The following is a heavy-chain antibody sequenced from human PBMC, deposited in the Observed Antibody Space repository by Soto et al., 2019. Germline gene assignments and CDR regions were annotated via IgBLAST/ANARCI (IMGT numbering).Heavy chain of an antibody. V-gene: IGHV4-31*03. D-gene: IGHD3-16*02. J-gene: IGHJ1*01. CDR1: GGSISSGGYY. CDR3: ARVTDDYVWGSYRYTAPRGYFQH. CDR2: IYYSGST. Sequence: SETLSLTCTVSGGSISSGGYYWSWIRQHPGKGLEWIGYIYYSGSTYYNPSPKSRVTISVDTSKNQFSLKLSSVTAADTAVYYCARVTDDYVWGSYRYTAPRGYFQHWGQGTLVTVSS.